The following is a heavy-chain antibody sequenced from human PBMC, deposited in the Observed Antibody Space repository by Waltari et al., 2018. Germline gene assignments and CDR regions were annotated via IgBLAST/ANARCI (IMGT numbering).Heavy chain of an antibody. CDR3: ARERITMVRGVAFYAFDI. CDR1: GYTFPGYY. V-gene: IGHV1-2*02. CDR2: INPNSGGT. J-gene: IGHJ3*02. D-gene: IGHD3-10*01. Sequence: QVQLVQSGAEVKKPGASVKVSCKASGYTFPGYYMHWVRQAPGQGLEWMGWINPNSGGTNYAQKFQGRVTMTRDTSISTAYMELSRLRSDDTAVYYCARERITMVRGVAFYAFDIWGQGTMVTVSS.